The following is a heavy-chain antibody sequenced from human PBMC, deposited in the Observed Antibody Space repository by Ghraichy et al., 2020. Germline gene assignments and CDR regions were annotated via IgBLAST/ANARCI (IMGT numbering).Heavy chain of an antibody. CDR2: VSETGDTT. D-gene: IGHD6-19*01. Sequence: GESLNISCAASGFSFSNYAMSWVRQAPGKGLEWVSSVSETGDTTYYAESVRGRFTISRDNSKNTVYLQMNSLTAEDTAIYNCAKETSSGWVWGQGTLVAVSS. J-gene: IGHJ4*02. CDR1: GFSFSNYA. CDR3: AKETSSGWV. V-gene: IGHV3-23*01.